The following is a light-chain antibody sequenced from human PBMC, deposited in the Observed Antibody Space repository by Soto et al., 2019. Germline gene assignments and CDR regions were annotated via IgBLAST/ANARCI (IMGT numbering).Light chain of an antibody. V-gene: IGKV1-39*01. J-gene: IGKJ2*01. CDR1: QSISNS. Sequence: DIQMTQSPSSLSASVGDRVTITCRASQSISNSVNWYQQKPGKVPKLLVSATSRLQSGVPSRFIGSGSATDFTLTITSLQPEDFASYYCQQGYSTPADTFGQGTKREIK. CDR3: QQGYSTPADT. CDR2: ATS.